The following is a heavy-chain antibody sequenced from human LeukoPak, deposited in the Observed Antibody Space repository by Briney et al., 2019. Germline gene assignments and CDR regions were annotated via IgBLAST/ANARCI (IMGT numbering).Heavy chain of an antibody. V-gene: IGHV4-39*07. CDR1: GGSLSSSSYY. Sequence: SETLSLTRPVSGGSLSSSSYYWGWVPQPPRKGPEGVGGIYYSGSTYYNPSLKSRVTISVDTSKNQFSLKLSSVTAADTAVYYCARDPGYYDSSGYYSDYWGQGTLVTVSS. CDR3: ARDPGYYDSSGYYSDY. D-gene: IGHD3-22*01. J-gene: IGHJ4*02. CDR2: IYYSGST.